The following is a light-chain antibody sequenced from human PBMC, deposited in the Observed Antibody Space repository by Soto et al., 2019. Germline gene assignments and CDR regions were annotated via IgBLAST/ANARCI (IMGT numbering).Light chain of an antibody. J-gene: IGKJ4*01. CDR1: QSVSRSY. V-gene: IGKV3-20*01. CDR3: QQYGRSPLT. Sequence: EIVLTQSPGTLSLSPGERATLSCRASQSVSRSYLAWYQHKVGQAPRLLIYGASSRATGIPDRFSGSGSGTDFTLTISRLEPEDFAVYYCQQYGRSPLTFGGGTKVEIK. CDR2: GAS.